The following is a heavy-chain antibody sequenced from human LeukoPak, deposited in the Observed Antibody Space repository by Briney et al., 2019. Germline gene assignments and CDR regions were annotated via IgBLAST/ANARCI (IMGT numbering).Heavy chain of an antibody. CDR1: GGSISSGGYS. D-gene: IGHD3-22*01. J-gene: IGHJ4*02. V-gene: IGHV4-30-2*01. CDR3: ARDYDSSGYHDY. CDR2: IYHSGST. Sequence: SETLSLTCAVSGGSISSGGYSWSWIRQPPGKGLEWIGYIYHSGSTYYNPSLKSRVTISVDRSKNQFSLKLSSVTAADTAVYYCARDYDSSGYHDYWGQGTLVTVSS.